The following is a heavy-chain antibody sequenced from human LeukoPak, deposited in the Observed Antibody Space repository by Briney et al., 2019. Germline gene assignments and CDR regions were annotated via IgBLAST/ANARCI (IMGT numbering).Heavy chain of an antibody. CDR1: GGSITSYY. CDR2: IYYSGIT. V-gene: IGHV4-59*01. CDR3: ARDAYYYDSSASRLFDY. J-gene: IGHJ4*02. D-gene: IGHD3-22*01. Sequence: SETLSLTCTFSGGSITSYYWSWIRQPPEKGLEWIGYIYYSGITNYNPSLKSRVTISVDTSKNQFSLKLSSVTAADTAVYYCARDAYYYDSSASRLFDYWGQGTLVTVSS.